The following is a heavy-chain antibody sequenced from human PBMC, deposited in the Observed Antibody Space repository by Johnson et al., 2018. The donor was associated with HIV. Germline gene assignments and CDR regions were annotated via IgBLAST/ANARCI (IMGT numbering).Heavy chain of an antibody. D-gene: IGHD4-23*01. V-gene: IGHV3-30*02. CDR1: EFTFSSYG. J-gene: IGHJ3*02. CDR2: IRYDGSNK. CDR3: ASPGTVVTGLAFDI. Sequence: QVQLVESGGGVVQPGGSLRLSCAASEFTFSSYGMHWVRQAPGKGLEWVAFIRYDGSNKYYADSVKGRFTISRDNSKNTLYLQMNSLRAEDTAVYYCASPGTVVTGLAFDIWGQGTMVTVSS.